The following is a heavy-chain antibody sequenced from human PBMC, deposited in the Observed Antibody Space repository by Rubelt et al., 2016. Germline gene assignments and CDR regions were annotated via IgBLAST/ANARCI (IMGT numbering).Heavy chain of an antibody. CDR3: ARHTGIAVAGPIDY. D-gene: IGHD6-19*01. CDR2: IYYSGST. V-gene: IGHV4-59*08. Sequence: QVQLQQWGAGLLKPSETLSLTCAVYGGSFSSYYWSWIRQPPGKGLEWIGYIYYSGSTNYNPSLKSRVTISLDTSKNQFSLKLSSVTAADTAVYYCARHTGIAVAGPIDYWGQGTLVTVSS. CDR1: GGSFSSYY. J-gene: IGHJ4*02.